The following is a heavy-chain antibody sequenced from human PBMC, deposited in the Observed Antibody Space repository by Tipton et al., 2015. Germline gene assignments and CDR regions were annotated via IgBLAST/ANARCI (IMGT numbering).Heavy chain of an antibody. D-gene: IGHD3-3*01. CDR1: GGSISGYY. CDR2: IFYSGDT. Sequence: TLSLTCTVSGGSISGYYWSWIRQHPGKGLEWIGYIFYSGDTYYNPSLKSRLTISVDTSKNQFSLKLSSVTAADTAIYYCARDSFYDLWTGGFFEYWGQGALVTVSS. CDR3: ARDSFYDLWTGGFFEY. V-gene: IGHV4-31*03. J-gene: IGHJ4*02.